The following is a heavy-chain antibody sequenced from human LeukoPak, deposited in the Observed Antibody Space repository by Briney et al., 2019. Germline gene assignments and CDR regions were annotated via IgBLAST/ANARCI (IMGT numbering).Heavy chain of an antibody. V-gene: IGHV3-66*01. CDR3: ARSPYGDSTGPYYFDY. J-gene: IGHJ4*02. Sequence: GGSLRLSCAASGLTVSNKYMSWVRQAPGKGLEWVSVIYGGGNTYYADSVKGRFTISGDNSKNTLYLQMNSLRAEDTAVYYCARSPYGDSTGPYYFDYWGQGTLVTVSS. D-gene: IGHD4-17*01. CDR1: GLTVSNKY. CDR2: IYGGGNT.